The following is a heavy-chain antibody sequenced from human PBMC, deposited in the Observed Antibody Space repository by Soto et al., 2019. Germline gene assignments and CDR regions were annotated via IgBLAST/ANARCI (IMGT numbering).Heavy chain of an antibody. Sequence: SETLSLTCSVSGDSISNSRFYWAWIRQPPGEGMEWIGSIYHTGNAYYNPSLKSRVTIFVDTSKNQFSLKLTSVTAADTALYYCARDYFDSSDYTTNWFDPWGQGALVTVSS. J-gene: IGHJ5*02. V-gene: IGHV4-39*01. CDR1: GDSISNSRFY. CDR2: IYHTGNA. D-gene: IGHD3-22*01. CDR3: ARDYFDSSDYTTNWFDP.